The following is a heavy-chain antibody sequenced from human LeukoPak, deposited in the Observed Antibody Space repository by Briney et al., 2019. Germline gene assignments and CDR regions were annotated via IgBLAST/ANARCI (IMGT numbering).Heavy chain of an antibody. CDR1: GFTFSFYG. CDR2: IQYDGSFK. J-gene: IGHJ5*02. D-gene: IGHD3-16*02. V-gene: IGHV3-30*02. Sequence: PGGSLRLSCATSGFTFSFYGMHWVRQAPGKGLEWVAFIQYDGSFKFYADSVQGRFSISRDNAKNSLYLQMNSLRAEDTAVYYCARAGLYYDYVWGSYRYGLHEFDWFDPWGQGTLVTVSS. CDR3: ARAGLYYDYVWGSYRYGLHEFDWFDP.